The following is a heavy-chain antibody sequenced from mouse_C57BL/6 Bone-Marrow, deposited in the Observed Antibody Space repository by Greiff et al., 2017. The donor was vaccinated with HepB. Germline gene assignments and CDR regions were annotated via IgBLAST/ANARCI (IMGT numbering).Heavy chain of an antibody. V-gene: IGHV1-69*01. CDR2: IDPSDSYT. CDR1: GYTFTSYW. J-gene: IGHJ2*01. D-gene: IGHD1-1*01. Sequence: VQLQQPGAELVMPGASVKLSCKASGYTFTSYWMHWVKQRPGQGLEWIGEIDPSDSYTNYNQKFKGKSTLTVDKSSSTAYMQLSSLTSEDSAVYYCAREDYGSNYFDYWGQGTTLTVSS. CDR3: AREDYGSNYFDY.